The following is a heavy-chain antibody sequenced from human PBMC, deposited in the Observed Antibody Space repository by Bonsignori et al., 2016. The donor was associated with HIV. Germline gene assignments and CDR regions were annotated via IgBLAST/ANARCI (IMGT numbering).Heavy chain of an antibody. CDR3: ATRRRGSGYGSDY. Sequence: GSLRLSCAVYGGSFSGYYWSWIRQPPGKGLEWIGEINHSGSTNYNPSLKSRVTISVDTSKNQFSLKLSSVTAADTAVYYCATRRRGSGYGSDYWGQGTLVTVSS. CDR2: INHSGST. D-gene: IGHD3-22*01. J-gene: IGHJ4*02. CDR1: GGSFSGYY. V-gene: IGHV4-34*01.